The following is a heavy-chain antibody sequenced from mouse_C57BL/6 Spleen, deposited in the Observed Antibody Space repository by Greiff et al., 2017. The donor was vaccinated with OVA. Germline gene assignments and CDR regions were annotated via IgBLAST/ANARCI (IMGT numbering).Heavy chain of an antibody. D-gene: IGHD1-1*01. CDR1: GFTFSSYA. CDR2: ISSGGDYI. V-gene: IGHV5-9-1*02. J-gene: IGHJ4*01. CDR3: TREDYYGSSYAMDY. Sequence: EVKLVESGEGLVKPGGSLKLSCAASGFTFSSYAMSWVRQTPEKRLEWVAYISSGGDYIYYADTVKGRVTISRDNARNTPYLQMSSLKSEDTAMYYCTREDYYGSSYAMDYWGQGTSVTVSS.